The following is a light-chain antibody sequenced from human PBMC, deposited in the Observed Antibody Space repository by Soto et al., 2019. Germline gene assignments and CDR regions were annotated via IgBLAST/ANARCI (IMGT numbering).Light chain of an antibody. Sequence: DIVLTQTPLSSPVTLGQPASISCRSSQSLVYSDGNTYLSWLQQRPGQPPRLLIYQVSNRFSGFTDRFSGSGAGTDVTLKISRVEAEDVGVYYCVQFSHSPRTFGQGTKVEIK. V-gene: IGKV2-24*01. J-gene: IGKJ1*01. CDR1: QSLVYSDGNTY. CDR3: VQFSHSPRT. CDR2: QVS.